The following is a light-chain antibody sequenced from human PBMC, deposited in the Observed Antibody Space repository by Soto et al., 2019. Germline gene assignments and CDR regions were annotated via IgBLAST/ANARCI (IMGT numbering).Light chain of an antibody. CDR1: SSDVGNYDL. CDR2: EDT. J-gene: IGLJ1*01. V-gene: IGLV2-23*01. CDR3: CSYAGSSTYV. Sequence: QSVLTQPASVSGSPGQSITISCTGTSSDVGNYDLVSWYQQHPGKAPRLMIYEDTKRPSGVTYRFSGSKSGNTASLAISGLQAEDEADYYCCSYAGSSTYVFGNGTKGTVL.